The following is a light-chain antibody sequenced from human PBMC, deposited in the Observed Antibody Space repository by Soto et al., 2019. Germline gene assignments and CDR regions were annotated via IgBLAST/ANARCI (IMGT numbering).Light chain of an antibody. CDR3: QQYSNWPPWT. V-gene: IGKV3-15*01. Sequence: EIVMTQSPATLSVSPGERATLSCRASQSVSSNLAWYQQIPGQAPRLLIYGASTRATGIPARFSGSGSGTEFTLTISSLQSEDFAIYYCQQYSNWPPWTFGPGTKVEIK. J-gene: IGKJ1*01. CDR1: QSVSSN. CDR2: GAS.